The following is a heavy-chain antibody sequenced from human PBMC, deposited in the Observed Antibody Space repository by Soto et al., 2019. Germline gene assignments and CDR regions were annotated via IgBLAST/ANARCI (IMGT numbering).Heavy chain of an antibody. CDR1: GRTISSYY. Sequence: PSETLSLTCTDSGRTISSYYWSWIRQPPGQGLEWIGYIYYSGSTNYNPSIKSRVTISVDTSKNQFSLKLSSVTAADTAVYYCARSDGRYWGQGTLVTVS. J-gene: IGHJ4*02. CDR3: ARSDGRY. CDR2: IYYSGST. V-gene: IGHV4-59*01.